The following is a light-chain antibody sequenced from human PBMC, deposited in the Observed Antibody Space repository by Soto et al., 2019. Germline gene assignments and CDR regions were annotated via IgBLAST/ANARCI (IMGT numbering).Light chain of an antibody. CDR2: GAS. J-gene: IGKJ5*01. CDR3: QHYGNAPLT. V-gene: IGKV3-20*01. CDR1: QSVSSSQ. Sequence: EIVLAQSPGTLSLSPGEGATLSCRAGQSVSSSQLAWYQQRPGQAPRLLVYGASGRATGIPDRFSGSASGADFPLTISRLEPEDFAVYYCQHYGNAPLTFGQGTLLEIK.